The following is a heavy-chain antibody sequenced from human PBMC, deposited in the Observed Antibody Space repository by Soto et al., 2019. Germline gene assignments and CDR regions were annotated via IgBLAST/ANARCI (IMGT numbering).Heavy chain of an antibody. CDR1: GFDISTYG. CDR3: ARAVSSATYYDCIGY. D-gene: IGHD1-26*01. Sequence: GGSLRLSCEASGFDISTYGLHWVRQAPGKGLEWLAFIWYDGSNQHYAASVKGRFTISRDNSRNTLYLQMNNLRADDTAVYFCARAVSSATYYDCIGYWGRGTLVTVS. CDR2: IWYDGSNQ. V-gene: IGHV3-33*01. J-gene: IGHJ4*02.